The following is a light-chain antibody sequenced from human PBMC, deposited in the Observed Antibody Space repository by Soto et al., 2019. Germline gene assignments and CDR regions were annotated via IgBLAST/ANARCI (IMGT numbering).Light chain of an antibody. Sequence: QSTLTQPASVSGSPGQSITISCTGTISDVGAYNYVSWYQQHPGEAPKLMIFGVSNRPSGVSNRFSGSKYGNTASLTISGLQAEDEADYYCSSFSSSSTRYLLGTGTKVTVL. V-gene: IGLV2-14*01. J-gene: IGLJ1*01. CDR3: SSFSSSSTRYL. CDR1: ISDVGAYNY. CDR2: GVS.